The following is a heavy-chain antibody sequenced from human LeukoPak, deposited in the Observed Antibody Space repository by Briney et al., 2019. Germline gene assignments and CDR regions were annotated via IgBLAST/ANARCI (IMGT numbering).Heavy chain of an antibody. D-gene: IGHD3-10*01. CDR1: GGTFSSYA. CDR2: INTNTGNP. CDR3: ASSDGSGSYAYFDY. V-gene: IGHV7-4-1*02. Sequence: RASVKVSCKASGGTFSSYAISWVRQAPGQGLEWMGWINTNTGNPTYAQGFTGRFVFSLDTSVSTAYLQISSLKAEDTAVYYCASSDGSGSYAYFDYWGQGTLVTVSS. J-gene: IGHJ4*02.